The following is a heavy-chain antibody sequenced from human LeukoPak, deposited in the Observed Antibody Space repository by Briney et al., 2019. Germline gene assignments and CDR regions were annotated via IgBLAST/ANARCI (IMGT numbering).Heavy chain of an antibody. CDR2: ISGSGGST. V-gene: IGHV3-23*01. Sequence: GGSLRLSCAASGFSFSSYAMSWVRQAPGKGLEWVSAISGSGGSTYYADSVKGRFTISRDNSKNTLYLQMNSLRAEDTAVYYCAMTYRLSPHFDYWGQGTLVTVSS. CDR1: GFSFSSYA. CDR3: AMTYRLSPHFDY. D-gene: IGHD2-2*02. J-gene: IGHJ4*02.